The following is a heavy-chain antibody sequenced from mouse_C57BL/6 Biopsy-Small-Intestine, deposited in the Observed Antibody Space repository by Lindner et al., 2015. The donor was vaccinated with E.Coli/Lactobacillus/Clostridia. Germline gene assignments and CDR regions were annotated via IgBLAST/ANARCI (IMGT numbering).Heavy chain of an antibody. D-gene: IGHD1-1*01. CDR2: ISSGSSTI. CDR1: GFTFSDYG. Sequence: VQLQESGGGLVKPGGSLKLSCAASGFTFSDYGMHWVRQAPEKGLEWIAYISSGSSTIYYADTVKGRFTISRDNARNTLFLQVISLRSEDTAVYYCTIYGTTSHYALDSWGQGASVTVTS. CDR3: TIYGTTSHYALDS. J-gene: IGHJ4*01. V-gene: IGHV5-17*01.